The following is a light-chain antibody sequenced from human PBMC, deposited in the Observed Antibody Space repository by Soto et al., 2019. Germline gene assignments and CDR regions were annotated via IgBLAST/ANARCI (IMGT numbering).Light chain of an antibody. CDR3: QQSHNPPLT. Sequence: DIQMTQSPSSLSASVGDRVTITCRASQRVGSYLKWYQQKPGKSPTLLIDSAAELQSGVSSRFSGSGSGTDFTITIRNLQPEDFAVYSCQQSHNPPLTVGQGTKVEI. V-gene: IGKV1-39*01. CDR1: QRVGSY. J-gene: IGKJ1*01. CDR2: SAA.